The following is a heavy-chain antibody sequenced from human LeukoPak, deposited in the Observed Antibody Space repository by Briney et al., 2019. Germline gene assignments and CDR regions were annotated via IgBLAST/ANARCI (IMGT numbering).Heavy chain of an antibody. CDR3: ARAYCSSTSCYGTLDY. V-gene: IGHV1-69-2*01. J-gene: IGHJ4*02. D-gene: IGHD2-2*01. CDR2: VDPEDGET. Sequence: GASVKVSCKASGYTFTSYYMHWVQQAPGKGLEWMGLVDPEDGETIYAEKFQGRVTITADESTSTAYMELSSLRSEDTAVYYCARAYCSSTSCYGTLDYWGQGTLVTVSS. CDR1: GYTFTSYY.